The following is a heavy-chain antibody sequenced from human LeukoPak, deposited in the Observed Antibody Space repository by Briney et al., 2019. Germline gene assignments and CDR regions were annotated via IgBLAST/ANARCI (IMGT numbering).Heavy chain of an antibody. V-gene: IGHV3-7*01. D-gene: IGHD3-16*02. J-gene: IGHJ4*02. CDR3: ARVGGRYSPLGY. Sequence: TGGSLRLSCAASGFTFRSCWMSWVRQAPGKVLEWVANIKQDGSEKYYVDSVKGRFTISRDNDKNSLFLQMTSLRAEDTAVYYCARVGGRYSPLGYWGQGTLVTVSS. CDR2: IKQDGSEK. CDR1: GFTFRSCW.